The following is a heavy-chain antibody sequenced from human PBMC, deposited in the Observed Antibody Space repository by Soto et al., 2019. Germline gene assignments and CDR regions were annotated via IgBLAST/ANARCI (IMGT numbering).Heavy chain of an antibody. D-gene: IGHD6-19*01. J-gene: IGHJ6*02. CDR1: GFTFNIYA. Sequence: WWSLRLSCEAAGFTFNIYAMNWFRQAPGKGLELVSATSLSGDSTYFTNSVKGRFMISRDNSKNTVYLQMYSLSAEDTAIYDCARTLAVAVPWYYGMDVWGQGTTVTVSS. CDR2: TSLSGDST. V-gene: IGHV3-23*01. CDR3: ARTLAVAVPWYYGMDV.